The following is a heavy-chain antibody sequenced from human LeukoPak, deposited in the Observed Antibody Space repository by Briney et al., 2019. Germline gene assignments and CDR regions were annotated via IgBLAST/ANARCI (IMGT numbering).Heavy chain of an antibody. CDR2: ISYDGSNK. D-gene: IGHD3-22*01. Sequence: GSLRLSCAASGFTFSSYGMHWVRQAPGKGLEWVAVISYDGSNKYYADSVKGRFTISRDNAKNSLYLQMNSLRAEDTAVYYCARGRSIYYDSSGYYRGGDYWGQGTLVTVSS. J-gene: IGHJ4*02. V-gene: IGHV3-30*03. CDR3: ARGRSIYYDSSGYYRGGDY. CDR1: GFTFSSYG.